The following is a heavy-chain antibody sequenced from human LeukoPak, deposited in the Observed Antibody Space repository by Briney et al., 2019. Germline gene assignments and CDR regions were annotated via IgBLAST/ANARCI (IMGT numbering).Heavy chain of an antibody. D-gene: IGHD5-24*01. Sequence: GGSLRLSCAASGFTFSNYAMHWVRQAPGQGLEWVAVISYDGLNKYYADSVKGRFTISRDNSKNTLYLQMNSLRAEDTAVYYCAREMATIGRGAFDIWGQGTIVTVST. CDR3: AREMATIGRGAFDI. CDR1: GFTFSNYA. CDR2: ISYDGLNK. V-gene: IGHV3-30-3*01. J-gene: IGHJ3*02.